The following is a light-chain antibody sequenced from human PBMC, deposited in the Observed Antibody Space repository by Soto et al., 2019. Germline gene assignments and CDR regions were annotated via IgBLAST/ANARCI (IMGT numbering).Light chain of an antibody. Sequence: AIRMTQSPSSFSASTGDRVTITCRARQGISSYLAWYQQKPGKTPKLLIYAASTLQSGVPSRISGSGSGTDFTLTISCLQSEDLATYYCQQYYSYPLTFGGGTKVEIK. V-gene: IGKV1-8*01. CDR1: QGISSY. CDR3: QQYYSYPLT. J-gene: IGKJ4*01. CDR2: AAS.